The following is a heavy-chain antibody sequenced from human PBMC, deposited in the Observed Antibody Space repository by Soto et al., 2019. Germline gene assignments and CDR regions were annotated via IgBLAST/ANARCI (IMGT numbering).Heavy chain of an antibody. CDR3: ARMVGLYYFDF. CDR1: GSSISGYY. J-gene: IGHJ4*02. CDR2: FYYNGNT. D-gene: IGHD2-8*01. Sequence: SETLALTFTVSGSSISGYYWAWIRQPPGKGLEGVGYFYYNGNTNYNPSLKSRVSISVGSSKNEFSLRLNSVTAADTAVYYCARMVGLYYFDFWGQGALVTVSS. V-gene: IGHV4-59*08.